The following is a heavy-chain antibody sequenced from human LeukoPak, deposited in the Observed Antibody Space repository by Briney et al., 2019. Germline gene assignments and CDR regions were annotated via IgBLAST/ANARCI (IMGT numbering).Heavy chain of an antibody. V-gene: IGHV4-34*01. CDR2: INHSGST. D-gene: IGHD1-26*01. CDR3: ARGVAWVHTRDAFDI. J-gene: IGHJ3*02. Sequence: PSETLSLTCAVYGGSFSGYYWSWIRQPPGKGLEWIGEINHSGSTNYNPSLKSRVTISVDTSKNQFSLKLSSVTAADTAVYYCARGVAWVHTRDAFDIWGQGTMVTVSS. CDR1: GGSFSGYY.